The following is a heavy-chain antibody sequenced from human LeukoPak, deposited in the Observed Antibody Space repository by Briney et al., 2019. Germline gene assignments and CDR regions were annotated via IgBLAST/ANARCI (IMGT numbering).Heavy chain of an antibody. CDR1: GLTVSSNY. CDR2: IYSGGST. J-gene: IGHJ4*02. CDR3: ATGGRSGVAFES. Sequence: PGGSLRLSCAASGLTVSSNYMSWVRQAPGKGLEWVSLIYSGGSTYYADSVMGRSTISRDKSNNTLYLQMNSLRAEDTAVYYCATGGRSGVAFESWGQGTLVTVSS. V-gene: IGHV3-53*01. D-gene: IGHD2-15*01.